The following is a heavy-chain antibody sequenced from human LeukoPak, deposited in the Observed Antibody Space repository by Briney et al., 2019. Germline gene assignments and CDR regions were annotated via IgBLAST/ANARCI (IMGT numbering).Heavy chain of an antibody. CDR2: IYYSGST. CDR3: ARGDDSSGYYYEGAFDI. V-gene: IGHV4-59*01. CDR1: GGSISSYC. D-gene: IGHD3-22*01. J-gene: IGHJ3*02. Sequence: PSETLYLTCTVSGGSISSYCWSWIRQPPGKGLEWIGYIYYSGSTNYNPSLKSRVTISVDTSKNQFSLKLSSVTAADTAVYYCARGDDSSGYYYEGAFDIWGQGTMVTVSS.